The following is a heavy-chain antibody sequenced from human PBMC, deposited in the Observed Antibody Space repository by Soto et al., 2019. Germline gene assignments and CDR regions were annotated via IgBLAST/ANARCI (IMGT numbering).Heavy chain of an antibody. V-gene: IGHV3-15*01. Sequence: PGGSLRLSCAASGFTFSNAWMSWVRQAPGKGLEWVGRIKSKTDGGTTDYAAPVKGRFTISRDDSKNTLYLQMNSLKTEDTAVYYCTTETYDFWSGYYLDVWGQGTTVTVSS. CDR3: TTETYDFWSGYYLDV. CDR2: IKSKTDGGTT. D-gene: IGHD3-3*01. CDR1: GFTFSNAW. J-gene: IGHJ6*02.